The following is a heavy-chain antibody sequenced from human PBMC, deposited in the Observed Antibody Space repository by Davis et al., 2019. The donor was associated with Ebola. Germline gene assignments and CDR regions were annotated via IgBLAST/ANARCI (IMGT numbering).Heavy chain of an antibody. D-gene: IGHD4-23*01. CDR2: ISVSSGYI. CDR3: ARGPSTGNSFTY. V-gene: IGHV3-11*06. Sequence: GGSLRLSCAASGFTFSDYYMSWIRQAPGKGLEWVSSISVSSGYIYYEDSVKGRFTISRDNDKNSLSLQMNGLRAEDTAAYYCARGPSTGNSFTYWGQGTLVTVSS. CDR1: GFTFSDYY. J-gene: IGHJ4*02.